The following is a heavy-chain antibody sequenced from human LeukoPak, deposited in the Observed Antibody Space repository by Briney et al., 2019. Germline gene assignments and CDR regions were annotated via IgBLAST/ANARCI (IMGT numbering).Heavy chain of an antibody. CDR2: ISSSGSSI. CDR3: ARGAAAAGTAFDY. D-gene: IGHD6-13*01. J-gene: IGHJ4*02. CDR1: GFTFSDYY. Sequence: GGSLRLSCAASGFTFSDYYMSSIRQAPGKGLEWVSYISSSGSSIYYADSVKGRFTISRDNAKNSLYLQMTSLRAEDTAVYSCARGAAAAGTAFDYWGQGTLVTVSS. V-gene: IGHV3-11*04.